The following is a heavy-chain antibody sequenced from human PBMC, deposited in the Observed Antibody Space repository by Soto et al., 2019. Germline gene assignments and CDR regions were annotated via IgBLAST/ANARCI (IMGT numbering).Heavy chain of an antibody. CDR1: GGTFSSYA. CDR3: ARGRDIGYYDSSGYYSDWFDT. CDR2: IIPIFGTA. Sequence: SVKVSCKASGGTFSSYAISWVRQAPGQGLEWMGGIIPIFGTANYAQKFQGRVTITADESTSTAYMELSSLRSEDTAVYYCARGRDIGYYDSSGYYSDWFDTWGQGTLVTVSS. V-gene: IGHV1-69*13. D-gene: IGHD3-22*01. J-gene: IGHJ5*02.